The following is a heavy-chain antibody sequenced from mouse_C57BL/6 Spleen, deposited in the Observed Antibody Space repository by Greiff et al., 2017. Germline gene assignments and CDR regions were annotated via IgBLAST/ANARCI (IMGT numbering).Heavy chain of an antibody. CDR2: IYPGAGDT. J-gene: IGHJ2*01. D-gene: IGHD1-1*01. CDR3: ARDYYGSSDY. CDR1: GYAFSSYW. V-gene: IGHV1-80*01. Sequence: VQLQQSGAELVKPGASVKISCKASGYAFSSYWMNWVKQRPGKGLEWIGQIYPGAGDTNYNGKFKGKATLTADKSSSTAYMQSSSLSSQDSAVYFCARDYYGSSDYWGQGTTLTVSS.